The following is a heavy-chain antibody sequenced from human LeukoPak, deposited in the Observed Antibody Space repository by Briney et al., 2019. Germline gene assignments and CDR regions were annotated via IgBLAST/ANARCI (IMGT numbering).Heavy chain of an antibody. Sequence: GGSLRLSCAASGFTFSSYAMSWVRQAPGKGLEWVSAISGSGGSTYYADSVKGRFTISRDNSKNTLYLQMNSLRAEDTAVYSCAKEYYSSGYYLWWFDPWGQGTLVTVSS. J-gene: IGHJ5*02. CDR2: ISGSGGST. CDR1: GFTFSSYA. D-gene: IGHD3-22*01. V-gene: IGHV3-23*01. CDR3: AKEYYSSGYYLWWFDP.